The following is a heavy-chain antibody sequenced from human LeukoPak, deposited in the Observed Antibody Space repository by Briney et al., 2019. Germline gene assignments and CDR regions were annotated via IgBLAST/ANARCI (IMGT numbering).Heavy chain of an antibody. V-gene: IGHV3-23*01. D-gene: IGHD5-18*01. CDR2: ISGSGGTT. CDR1: GFTFSSYG. Sequence: GGSLRLSCAASGFTFSSYGMHWVRQAPGKGLEWVSGISGSGGTTYYADSVTGRFTISRDNSKNTLYLQMNSLRAEDTAVYYCAKALGYRYGPNDAFDIWGQGTMVTVSS. J-gene: IGHJ3*02. CDR3: AKALGYRYGPNDAFDI.